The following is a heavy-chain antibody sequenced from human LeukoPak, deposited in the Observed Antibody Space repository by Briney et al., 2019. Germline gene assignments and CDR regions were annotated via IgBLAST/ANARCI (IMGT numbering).Heavy chain of an antibody. CDR3: VKNDISKGRDH. V-gene: IGHV3-23*01. Sequence: GGSLRLSCVGSGFTFSGSAMSWVRQAPGKGLEWVSAISGTGGTTYYVDSVKGRFTVSRDNPKNTMYLQLFSLRVEDTAVYYCVKNDISKGRDHWGQGTLVTVSS. J-gene: IGHJ4*02. CDR1: GFTFSGSA. D-gene: IGHD3-9*01. CDR2: ISGTGGTT.